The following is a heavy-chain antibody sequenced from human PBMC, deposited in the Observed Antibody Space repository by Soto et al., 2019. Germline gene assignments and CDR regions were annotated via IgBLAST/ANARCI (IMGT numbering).Heavy chain of an antibody. Sequence: ESGGDLVQRGGSLRLSCAASGFIFSNYAMSWVRQAPGRGLEWVSAISGSGATTYYPDSVKGRFTISRDNSKNTLYLQMNNLRADDTAVYYCTKGGIPRRYNIPKVDFDYWGQGSLVTVSS. V-gene: IGHV3-23*01. D-gene: IGHD1-1*01. CDR3: TKGGIPRRYNIPKVDFDY. J-gene: IGHJ4*02. CDR2: ISGSGATT. CDR1: GFIFSNYA.